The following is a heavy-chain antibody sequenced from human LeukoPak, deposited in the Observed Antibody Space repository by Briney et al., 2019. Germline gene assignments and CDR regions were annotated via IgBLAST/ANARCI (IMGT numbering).Heavy chain of an antibody. CDR1: GYTFTSYD. D-gene: IGHD2-2*01. V-gene: IGHV1-8*01. CDR3: ARGSRYCSSDSCYHFDY. CDR2: MNPTSGKT. Sequence: ASVKVSCKASGYTFTSYDINWVRQATGHGLEWMGWMNPTSGKTGYTQKFQGRVTMTSDTSTGTAYMEMSSLRSEDTAVYYCARGSRYCSSDSCYHFDYWGQGTLVTGSS. J-gene: IGHJ4*02.